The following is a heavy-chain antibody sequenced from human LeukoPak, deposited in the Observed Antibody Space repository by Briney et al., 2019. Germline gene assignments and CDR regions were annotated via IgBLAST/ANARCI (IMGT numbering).Heavy chain of an antibody. CDR2: ISSSSGYI. Sequence: GGSLRLSCAASGFTFSSYSMNWVRQAPGKGLEWVSSISSSSGYIYYADSVKGRFTISRDNAKNSLYLQMNSLRAEDTAVYYCARDRLVATIWALFDYWGQGTLVTVSS. D-gene: IGHD5-12*01. J-gene: IGHJ4*02. V-gene: IGHV3-21*01. CDR1: GFTFSSYS. CDR3: ARDRLVATIWALFDY.